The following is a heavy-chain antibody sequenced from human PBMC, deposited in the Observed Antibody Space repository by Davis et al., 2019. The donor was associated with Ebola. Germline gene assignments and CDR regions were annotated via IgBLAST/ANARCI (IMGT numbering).Heavy chain of an antibody. Sequence: GESLKISCAASGFTFSSYGMHWVRQAPGKGLEWVAFIRYDGSNKYYADSVKGRFTISRDNSKNTLYLQMNTLRAEDTAVYYCAKDLGTSGAFDIWGQGTVVTVSS. CDR1: GFTFSSYG. D-gene: IGHD1-7*01. CDR3: AKDLGTSGAFDI. CDR2: IRYDGSNK. V-gene: IGHV3-30*02. J-gene: IGHJ3*02.